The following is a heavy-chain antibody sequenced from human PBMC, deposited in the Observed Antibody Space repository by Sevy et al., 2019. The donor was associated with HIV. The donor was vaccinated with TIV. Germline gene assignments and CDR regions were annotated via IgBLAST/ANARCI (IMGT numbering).Heavy chain of an antibody. Sequence: GGSLRLSCAASGFTFSYYAMHWVRQAPGKGLEWVAVISYVGTNKQYAESVKGRFTISRDNSKNTLYLQMNSLRAEDTAVYYCARDRGYYDSSGFYSRYYFDYWGQGTLVTVSS. CDR3: ARDRGYYDSSGFYSRYYFDY. V-gene: IGHV3-30-3*01. CDR1: GFTFSYYA. J-gene: IGHJ4*02. CDR2: ISYVGTNK. D-gene: IGHD3-22*01.